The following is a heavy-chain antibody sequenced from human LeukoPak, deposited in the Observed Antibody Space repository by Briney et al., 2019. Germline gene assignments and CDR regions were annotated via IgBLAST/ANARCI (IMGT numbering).Heavy chain of an antibody. V-gene: IGHV5-51*01. D-gene: IGHD3-10*01. CDR3: ARDRGSGSYYSHDAFDI. J-gene: IGHJ3*02. CDR1: GYSLTSYL. Sequence: GETLKISCKGSGYSLTSYLLGWGRQMPRKGLEVMGTIYPGDSDTRYSPSFQGQVTISADKSISTAYLQWSSLKASDTAMYYCARDRGSGSYYSHDAFDIWGQGTMVTVSS. CDR2: IYPGDSDT.